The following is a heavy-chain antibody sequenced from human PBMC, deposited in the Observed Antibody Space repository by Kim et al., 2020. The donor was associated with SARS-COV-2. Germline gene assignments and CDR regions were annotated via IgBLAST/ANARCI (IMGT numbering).Heavy chain of an antibody. V-gene: IGHV3-48*03. CDR2: ISSSGSTI. D-gene: IGHD2-21*02. CDR1: GFTFSSYE. Sequence: RGSLRLSCAASGFTFSSYEMNWVRQAPGKGLEWVSYISSSGSTIFYADSVKGRFTISRDNAKNSLYLQMNSLRAEDTAVYYCARDYALAALVTVLRYGM. J-gene: IGHJ6*01. CDR3: ARDYALAALVTVLRYGM.